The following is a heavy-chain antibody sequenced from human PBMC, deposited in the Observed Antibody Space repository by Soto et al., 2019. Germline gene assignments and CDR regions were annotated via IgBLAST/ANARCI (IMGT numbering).Heavy chain of an antibody. CDR1: GFTFSDYY. V-gene: IGHV3-11*01. CDR3: ARDTAFISSGLFNP. D-gene: IGHD3-22*01. CDR2: ISDSATTM. Sequence: GGSLRLSGAASGFTFSDYYMSWIRQAPGKGLEWISHISDSATTMYYADSVKGRFTISRDNARKSLFLHMNSLRAEDTAVYYCARDTAFISSGLFNPWGQGTLVTVSS. J-gene: IGHJ5*02.